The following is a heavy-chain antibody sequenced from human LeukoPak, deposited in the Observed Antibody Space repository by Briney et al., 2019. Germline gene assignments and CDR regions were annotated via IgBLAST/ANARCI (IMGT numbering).Heavy chain of an antibody. CDR2: IYYSGST. CDR3: ARDKVGQQLAFRYYYYYMDV. V-gene: IGHV4-39*02. J-gene: IGHJ6*03. Sequence: KPSETLSLTCTVSGDSIGSSGFYWGWIRQPPGKGLEWIGSIYYSGSTYYNPSLKSRVTIFVDTSKNQFSLKLSSVTAADMAVYYCARDKVGQQLAFRYYYYYMDVWGKGTTVTVSS. D-gene: IGHD6-13*01. CDR1: GDSIGSSGFY.